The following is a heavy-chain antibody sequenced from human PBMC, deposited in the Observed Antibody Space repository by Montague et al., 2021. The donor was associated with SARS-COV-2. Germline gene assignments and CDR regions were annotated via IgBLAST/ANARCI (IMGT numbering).Heavy chain of an antibody. CDR3: ARHYGSSLDS. J-gene: IGHJ4*02. V-gene: IGHV4-39*01. Sequence: SETLSLICTVSGGSISSTTYRWGWIRQPPGKGLEWIGFISYSGTTFYNPSLKSRISMSVDTPKSQFSLNLTSVTAADTAVYYCARHYGSSLDSWGQGILVAVSS. CDR1: GGSISSTTYR. D-gene: IGHD4-17*01. CDR2: ISYSGTT.